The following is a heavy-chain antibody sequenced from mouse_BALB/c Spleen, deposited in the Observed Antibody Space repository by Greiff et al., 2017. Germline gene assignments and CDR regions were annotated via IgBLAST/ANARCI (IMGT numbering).Heavy chain of an antibody. D-gene: IGHD1-2*01. Sequence: VQLKESGPGLVKPSQSLSLTCSVTGYSITSGYYWNWIRQFPGNKLEWMGYISYDGSNNYNPSLKNRISITRDTSKNQFFLKLNSVTTEDTATYYCARGGLLRRNWFAYWGQGTLVTVSA. V-gene: IGHV3-6*02. J-gene: IGHJ3*01. CDR2: ISYDGSN. CDR1: GYSITSGYY. CDR3: ARGGLLRRNWFAY.